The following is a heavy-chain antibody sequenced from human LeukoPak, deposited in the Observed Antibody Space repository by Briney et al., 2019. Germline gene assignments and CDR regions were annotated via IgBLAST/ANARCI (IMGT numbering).Heavy chain of an antibody. D-gene: IGHD4-23*01. CDR3: ARNFDGNSDPPDY. CDR2: IYHSGST. J-gene: IGHJ4*02. V-gene: IGHV4-34*01. CDR1: GFTFSDHY. Sequence: GSLRLSCAGSGFTFSDHYMDWVRQAPGKGLEWIGEIYHSGSTNYNPSLKSRVTISVDKSKNQFSLKLTSVAAADAAVYYCARNFDGNSDPPDYWGQGTLVTVSS.